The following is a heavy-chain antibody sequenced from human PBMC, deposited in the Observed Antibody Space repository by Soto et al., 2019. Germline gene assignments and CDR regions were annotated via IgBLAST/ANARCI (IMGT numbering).Heavy chain of an antibody. CDR2: IYYSGST. Sequence: SETLSLTCTVSGGSISSYYWSWIRQPPGKGLEWIGYIYYSGSTNYNPSLKSRVTISVDTSKNQFSLKLSSVTAADTAVYYCARAPHRSVSWGQGTLVTVSS. CDR1: GGSISSYY. D-gene: IGHD3-10*01. CDR3: ARAPHRSVS. J-gene: IGHJ4*02. V-gene: IGHV4-59*01.